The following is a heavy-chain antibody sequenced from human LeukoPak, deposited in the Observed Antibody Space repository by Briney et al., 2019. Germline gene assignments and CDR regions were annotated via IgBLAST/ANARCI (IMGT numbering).Heavy chain of an antibody. V-gene: IGHV1-69*13. CDR2: IIPIFGTA. Sequence: ASVKVSCKASGGTFISYGISWVRQAPGQGHEWMGRIIPIFGTANYAQKFQGRVTLTPDESTSTAYMELSSLRSEDTAVYYCARARIVGATPVFDYWGQGTLVTVSS. CDR1: GGTFISYG. D-gene: IGHD1-26*01. CDR3: ARARIVGATPVFDY. J-gene: IGHJ4*02.